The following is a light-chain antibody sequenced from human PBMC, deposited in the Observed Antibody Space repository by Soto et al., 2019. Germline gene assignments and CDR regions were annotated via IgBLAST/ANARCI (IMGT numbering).Light chain of an antibody. CDR3: GSYTSSGTRYV. Sequence: QSVLTQPASVSGSPGQSITISCTGTSSDVGGSNYVSWYQQHPGKAPKLMIYDVRNRPSGISNRFSRSKSGNTASLTISGLQAEDEAEYYCGSYTSSGTRYVFGTGTKVTVL. CDR1: SSDVGGSNY. V-gene: IGLV2-14*01. J-gene: IGLJ1*01. CDR2: DVR.